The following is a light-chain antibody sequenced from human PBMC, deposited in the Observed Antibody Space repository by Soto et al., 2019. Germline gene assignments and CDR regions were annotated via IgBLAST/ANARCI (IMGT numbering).Light chain of an antibody. CDR1: QTTSNF. CDR3: QQTYSTPRT. Sequence: DIQMTQSPSSLSASVGDRVTITCRASQTTSNFLNWYQQKPGKPPKLLIYAASSLQSGVPSRFSGSGSETDFTLTISSLQPEDFATYYCQQTYSTPRTFGQGTKLEI. CDR2: AAS. J-gene: IGKJ2*01. V-gene: IGKV1-39*01.